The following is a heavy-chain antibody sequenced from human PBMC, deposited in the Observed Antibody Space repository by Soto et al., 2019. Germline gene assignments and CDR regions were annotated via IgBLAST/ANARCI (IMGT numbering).Heavy chain of an antibody. CDR2: ISGYNGNT. CDR1: GYSFTTYG. V-gene: IGHV1-18*01. J-gene: IGHJ6*02. CDR3: AREGPAPYYYCGMDV. Sequence: QVQLVQSGGEVKKPGASVKVSCKTSGYSFTTYGISWVRQAPGQGLEWMGWISGYNGNTHYAQKFQGRVSMTTDTSTSTAYMELRSLRSDDTAVYYCAREGPAPYYYCGMDVWGQGTTVTVSS.